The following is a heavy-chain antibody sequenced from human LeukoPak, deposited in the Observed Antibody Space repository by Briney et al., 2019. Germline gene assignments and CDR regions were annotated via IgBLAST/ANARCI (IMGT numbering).Heavy chain of an antibody. J-gene: IGHJ4*02. CDR1: GYSISSGFY. V-gene: IGHV4-38-2*01. CDR3: ARREGYNFDY. Sequence: SETLSLTCGVSGYSISSGFYWDWIRQPPGKGLEWIGSFHHSGSTPYNPSLNSRVSISVDTSKNQLSLKLSSVTAADTAVYYCARREGYNFDYWGQGTLVTVSS. D-gene: IGHD5-24*01. CDR2: FHHSGST.